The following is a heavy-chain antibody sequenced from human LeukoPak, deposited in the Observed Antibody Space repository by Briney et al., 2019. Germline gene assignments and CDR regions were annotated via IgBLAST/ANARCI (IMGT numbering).Heavy chain of an antibody. CDR1: GFTFSSYA. J-gene: IGHJ6*02. Sequence: PGGSLRLSCAASGFTFSSYAMHWVRQAPGKGLEWVAVISYDGSNKYYADSVKGRFTISRDNSKNTLYLQMSSLRAEDTAVYYCARDSNPLYYAGSYGMDVWGQGTTVTVSS. V-gene: IGHV3-30-3*01. CDR2: ISYDGSNK. D-gene: IGHD3-10*01. CDR3: ARDSNPLYYAGSYGMDV.